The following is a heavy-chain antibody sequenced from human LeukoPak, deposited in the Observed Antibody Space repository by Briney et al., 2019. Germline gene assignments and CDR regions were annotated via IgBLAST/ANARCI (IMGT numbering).Heavy chain of an antibody. J-gene: IGHJ3*02. CDR3: ARDEHYYDSSGYYFSDAFDI. D-gene: IGHD3-22*01. CDR1: GYTFTGYY. Sequence: ASVKVSCKASGYTFTGYYMHWVRQAPGQGLEWMGWISAYNGNTNYAQKLQGRVTMTTDTSTSTAYMELRSLRSDDTAVYYCARDEHYYDSSGYYFSDAFDIWGQGTMVTVSS. CDR2: ISAYNGNT. V-gene: IGHV1-18*04.